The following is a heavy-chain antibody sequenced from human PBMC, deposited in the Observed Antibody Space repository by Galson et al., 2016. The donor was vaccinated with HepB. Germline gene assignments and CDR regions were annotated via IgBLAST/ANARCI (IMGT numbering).Heavy chain of an antibody. J-gene: IGHJ4*02. Sequence: SLRLSCAASGFSVSSIYMTWVRQTPGKGLEWVSIIYSGGSTYYADSVKGRFTTSRDNSKNTLSLQLNGLRAEDTAMYYCARAMPSNRYGPLGYSWGQGTLVTVSS. CDR1: GFSVSSIY. CDR2: IYSGGST. V-gene: IGHV3-53*01. CDR3: ARAMPSNRYGPLGYS. D-gene: IGHD5-18*01.